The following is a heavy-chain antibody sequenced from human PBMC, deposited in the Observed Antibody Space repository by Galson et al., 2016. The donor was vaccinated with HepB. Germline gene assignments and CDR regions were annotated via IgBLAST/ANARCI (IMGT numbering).Heavy chain of an antibody. CDR3: AKDRSPYYDMLTGYCPDNDAFGI. J-gene: IGHJ3*02. D-gene: IGHD3-9*01. V-gene: IGHV3-23*01. CDR1: GFTFSSYA. CDR2: ISGGGGNT. Sequence: SLRLSCAASGFTFSSYAMSWVRQAPGKGLEWVSTISGGGGNTDYADSVKGRFTISRDNSKNTLYLQMNSLRAEDTAVYYCAKDRSPYYDMLTGYCPDNDAFGIWGQGTMVTVSS.